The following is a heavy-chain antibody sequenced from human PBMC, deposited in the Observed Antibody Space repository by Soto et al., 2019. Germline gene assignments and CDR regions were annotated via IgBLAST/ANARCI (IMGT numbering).Heavy chain of an antibody. V-gene: IGHV4-39*02. CDR1: GDSITSRNYY. J-gene: IGHJ5*02. CDR3: AREDGYCISTSCYIDP. Sequence: SETLSLTCIVPGDSITSRNYYWAWIRQPPGKGLECIGNIYYDGNTYYNPSLKSRVTISLDTSKNQFSLRLNSVTAADTAVYYCAREDGYCISTSCYIDPWGQGTLVTVS. D-gene: IGHD2-2*02. CDR2: IYYDGNT.